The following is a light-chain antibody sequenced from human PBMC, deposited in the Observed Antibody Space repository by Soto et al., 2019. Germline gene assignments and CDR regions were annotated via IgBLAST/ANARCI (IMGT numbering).Light chain of an antibody. Sequence: QSALTQPASVSGSPGQSITISCTGTSSDVGGYNYVSWYQQHPGKAPKLMIYDVSNRPSGVSNCFSGSKSGNTASLTISGLQAEDEADYYCSSYTSSSLHVFRTGTKVTVL. CDR2: DVS. J-gene: IGLJ1*01. V-gene: IGLV2-14*03. CDR1: SSDVGGYNY. CDR3: SSYTSSSLHV.